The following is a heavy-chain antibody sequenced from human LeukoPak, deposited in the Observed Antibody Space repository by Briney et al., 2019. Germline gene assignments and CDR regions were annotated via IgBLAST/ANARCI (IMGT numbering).Heavy chain of an antibody. CDR3: ARVTLRGYYFLDY. V-gene: IGHV1-46*01. CDR1: GYTFTSNY. J-gene: IGHJ4*02. Sequence: ASVKVSCRAFGYTFTSNYMHWVRQAPGQGPEWMGVISPSGGSTTYAQKFQGRVTLTRDMSTSTDYLELSSLRSEDTAVYYCARVTLRGYYFLDYWGQGTLVTVSS. CDR2: ISPSGGST. D-gene: IGHD3-3*01.